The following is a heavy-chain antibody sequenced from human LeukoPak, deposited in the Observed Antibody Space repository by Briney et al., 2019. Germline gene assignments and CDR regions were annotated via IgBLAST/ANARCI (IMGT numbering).Heavy chain of an antibody. CDR2: IQSGGST. D-gene: IGHD2-15*01. Sequence: PGGSLRLSCAASGFTFDDYGMSWVRQAPGKGLEWVSVIQSGGSTYYADSVKGRFTISRDNSKNTVYLQMNSLRAEDTAVYYCARGGAFDIWGQGTMVTVSS. J-gene: IGHJ3*02. CDR1: GFTFDDYG. V-gene: IGHV3-66*02. CDR3: ARGGAFDI.